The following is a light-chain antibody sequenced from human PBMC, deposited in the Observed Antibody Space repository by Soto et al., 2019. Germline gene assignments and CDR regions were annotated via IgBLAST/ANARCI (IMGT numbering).Light chain of an antibody. CDR1: QYISSY. CDR2: AAS. J-gene: IGKJ1*01. V-gene: IGKV1-8*01. Sequence: AIRMTQSPSSLSASTGDRVTITCRASQYISSYLAWYQQKPGKAPKLLIYAASTLQSGVPSRFRGSGSGTGLTLTITCLQSEDFETYYCQHYYNYPPRTFGQGTKVEIK. CDR3: QHYYNYPPRT.